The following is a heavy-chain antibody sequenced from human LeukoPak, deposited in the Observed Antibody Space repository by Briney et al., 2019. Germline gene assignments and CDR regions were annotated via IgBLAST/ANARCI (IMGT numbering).Heavy chain of an antibody. J-gene: IGHJ4*02. CDR1: GYTFTSYD. D-gene: IGHD2-2*01. Sequence: ASVKVPCKASGYTFTSYDINWVRQATGQGLEWMGWMNPNSGNTGYAQKFQGRVTMTRNTSISTACMELSSLRSEDTAVYYCARGGDIVVVPAATYFDYWGQGTLVTVSS. CDR2: MNPNSGNT. CDR3: ARGGDIVVVPAATYFDY. V-gene: IGHV1-8*01.